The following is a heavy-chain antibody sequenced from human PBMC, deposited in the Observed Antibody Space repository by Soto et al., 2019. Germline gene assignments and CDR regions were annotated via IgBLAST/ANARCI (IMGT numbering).Heavy chain of an antibody. J-gene: IGHJ6*02. V-gene: IGHV3-48*04. CDR2: ISSSSSTI. CDR1: GFTFSSYS. CDR3: ARDYDFWSGYYYYYYGMDV. Sequence: GGSLRLSCAASGFTFSSYSMNWVRQAPGKGLEWVSYISSSSSTIYYADSVKGRFTISRDNAKNSLYLQMNSLRAEDTAVYYCARDYDFWSGYYYYYYGMDVWGQGTTVTVSS. D-gene: IGHD3-3*01.